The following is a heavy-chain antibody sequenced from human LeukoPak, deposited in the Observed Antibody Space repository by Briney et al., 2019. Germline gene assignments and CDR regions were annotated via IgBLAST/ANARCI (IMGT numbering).Heavy chain of an antibody. V-gene: IGHV4-4*07. D-gene: IGHD1/OR15-1a*01. CDR1: GGSIIGYY. J-gene: IGHJ6*02. CDR2: VYFTGYT. Sequence: SGTLSLTCTVSGGSIIGYYWNWIRQPAGEGLQWIGRVYFTGYTNYNPSLKSEVTMSVDTSRNQFSLKVTSVTAADTAVYYCARGEHDLDVWGQGTTVTVSS. CDR3: ARGEHDLDV.